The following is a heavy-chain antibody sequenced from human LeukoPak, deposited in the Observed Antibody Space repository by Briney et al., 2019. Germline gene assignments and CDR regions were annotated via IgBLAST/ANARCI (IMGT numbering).Heavy chain of an antibody. CDR3: ARDRGDYSSSWDH. CDR2: IYYSGST. Sequence: SETLSLTWTVSGGSISSYYWSWIRQPAGKGLEWSGYIYYSGSTNYNPSLKSRVTISVDTSKNQFSLKLSSVTAADTAVYYSARDRGDYSSSWDHWGQGTLVTVSS. J-gene: IGHJ4*02. V-gene: IGHV4-59*01. D-gene: IGHD6-13*01. CDR1: GGSISSYY.